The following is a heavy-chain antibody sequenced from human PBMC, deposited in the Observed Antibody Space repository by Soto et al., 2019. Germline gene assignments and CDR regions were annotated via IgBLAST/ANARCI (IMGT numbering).Heavy chain of an antibody. V-gene: IGHV3-33*01. CDR3: ARDHDYGVYTAAFDI. D-gene: IGHD4-17*01. CDR1: GFTFSSYG. J-gene: IGHJ3*02. Sequence: GGSLRLSCAASGFTFSSYGMHWVRQAPGKGLEWVAVIWYDGSNKYYADSVKGRFTISRDNSKNTLYLQMNSMRAEDTVVYYCARDHDYGVYTAAFDIWGQGTMVTVSS. CDR2: IWYDGSNK.